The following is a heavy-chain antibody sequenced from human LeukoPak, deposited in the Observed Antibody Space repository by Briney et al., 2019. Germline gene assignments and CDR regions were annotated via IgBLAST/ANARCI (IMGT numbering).Heavy chain of an antibody. V-gene: IGHV3-21*01. CDR3: AVKGPYYDFWSGYDAFDI. D-gene: IGHD3-3*01. Sequence: GGSLRLSCAASGFTFSSYSMNWVRQAPGKGLEWVSSISSSSSYIYYADSVKGRFTISRDNAKNLLYLQMNSLRAEDTAVYYCAVKGPYYDFWSGYDAFDIWGQGTMVTVSS. CDR1: GFTFSSYS. J-gene: IGHJ3*02. CDR2: ISSSSSYI.